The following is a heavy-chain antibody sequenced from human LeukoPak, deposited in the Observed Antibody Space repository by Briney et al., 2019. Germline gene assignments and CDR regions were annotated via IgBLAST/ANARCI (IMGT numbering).Heavy chain of an antibody. J-gene: IGHJ5*02. CDR2: INPNSGGT. D-gene: IGHD6-19*01. V-gene: IGHV1-2*02. Sequence: ASVKVSCKASGYTFTGYYMHWVRQAPGQGLEWMGWINPNSGGTNYAQKFQGRVTMTRDTSISTAYMELSRLRSDDTAVYYCAREAGSSGWDWFDPWGQGTLVTVSS. CDR1: GYTFTGYY. CDR3: AREAGSSGWDWFDP.